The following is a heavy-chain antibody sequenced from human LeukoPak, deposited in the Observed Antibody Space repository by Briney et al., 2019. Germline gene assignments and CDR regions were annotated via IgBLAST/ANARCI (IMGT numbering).Heavy chain of an antibody. D-gene: IGHD3-16*02. CDR3: ARDPIVSVGDWYFDL. CDR2: IYYSGSTNYT. J-gene: IGHJ2*01. Sequence: SETLSLTCTVSGGSISSQYWSWIRQPPGKGPEGIGYIYYSGSTNYTNYNPSLKSRVSISVDTSKNQFSLKLSSVTAADTAVYYCARDPIVSVGDWYFDLWGRGTLVTVSS. V-gene: IGHV4-59*11. CDR1: GGSISSQY.